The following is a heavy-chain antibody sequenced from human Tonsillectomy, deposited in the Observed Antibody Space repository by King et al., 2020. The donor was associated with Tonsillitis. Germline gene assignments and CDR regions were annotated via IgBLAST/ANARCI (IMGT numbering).Heavy chain of an antibody. Sequence: VQLQESGPGLVKPSETLSLTCTVSGGSISSYYWSWIRQPPGKGLEWVGYIFFSGSTNYNPSPKSRVTISIDTSKNQFSLKLSSVTAADTAVYYCARLYYDSAYYFDYWGQGTLVTVSS. CDR1: GGSISSYY. J-gene: IGHJ4*02. V-gene: IGHV4-59*01. CDR2: IFFSGST. CDR3: ARLYYDSAYYFDY. D-gene: IGHD3-22*01.